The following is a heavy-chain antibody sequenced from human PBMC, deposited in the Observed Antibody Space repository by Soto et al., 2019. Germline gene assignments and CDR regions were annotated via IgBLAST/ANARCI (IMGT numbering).Heavy chain of an antibody. CDR1: GFTFSSYS. V-gene: IGHV3-21*01. CDR2: ISSSSSYI. J-gene: IGHJ6*02. D-gene: IGHD3-16*01. Sequence: EVQLVESGGGLVKPGGSLGLSCAASGFTFSSYSMNWVRQAPGKGLEWVSSISSSSSYIYYADSVKGRFTISRDNAKNSLYLQMNSLRAEDTAVYYCARDGGGSSSYYYYYGMDVWGQGTTVTVSS. CDR3: ARDGGGSSSYYYYYGMDV.